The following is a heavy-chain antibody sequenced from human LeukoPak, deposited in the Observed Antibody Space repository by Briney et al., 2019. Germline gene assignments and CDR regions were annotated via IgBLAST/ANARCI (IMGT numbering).Heavy chain of an antibody. J-gene: IGHJ4*02. V-gene: IGHV4-59*01. Sequence: PSETLSLTCTVSGGSISTYYWSWIRQPPGKGLECIGYMRYSGSTNYNPSFKSRATASVDMSKNQPSLKLSSVTAADTAVYYCASIAVRNTYFEYWGQGTLVTVSS. CDR1: GGSISTYY. D-gene: IGHD6-19*01. CDR2: MRYSGST. CDR3: ASIAVRNTYFEY.